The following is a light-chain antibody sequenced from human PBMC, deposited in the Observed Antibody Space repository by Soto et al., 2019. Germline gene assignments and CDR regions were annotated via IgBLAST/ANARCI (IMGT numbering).Light chain of an antibody. J-gene: IGLJ1*01. Sequence: QSALTQPASVSGYPGQSITISCTGTSSDVGSYNLVSWYQQHPGKAPKLMIYEGSKRPSGVSNRFSGFKSGNTASLTISGLQAEDEADYYCCSYAGSSTFYVFGIGTKVTVL. V-gene: IGLV2-23*01. CDR1: SSDVGSYNL. CDR3: CSYAGSSTFYV. CDR2: EGS.